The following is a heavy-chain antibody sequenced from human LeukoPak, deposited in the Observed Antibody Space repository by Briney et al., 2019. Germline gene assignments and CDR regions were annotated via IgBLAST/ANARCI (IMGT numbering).Heavy chain of an antibody. Sequence: SETLSLTCTVSGGSISSSSYYWGWIRQPPGKGLEWIGSIYYSGSTYYNPSLKSRVTISVDTSKNQFSLKLSSVTAADTAVYYCARRKGYDSSGYSYYFDYWGQGTLVTVSS. J-gene: IGHJ4*02. CDR3: ARRKGYDSSGYSYYFDY. CDR1: GGSISSSSYY. V-gene: IGHV4-39*07. D-gene: IGHD3-22*01. CDR2: IYYSGST.